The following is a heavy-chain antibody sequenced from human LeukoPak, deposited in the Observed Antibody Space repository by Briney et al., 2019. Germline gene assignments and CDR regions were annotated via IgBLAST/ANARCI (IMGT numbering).Heavy chain of an antibody. CDR1: GGSINTYY. CDR2: IYTSGST. V-gene: IGHV4-4*07. CDR3: ARGFTMVRGPYGWFDP. Sequence: PSETLSLTCTVSGGSINTYYWSWIRQPAGKGLEWTGRIYTSGSTNYNPSLKSRITMSVDTSKNQFSLKLSSVTAADTAVYYCARGFTMVRGPYGWFDPWGQGTLVTVSS. J-gene: IGHJ5*02. D-gene: IGHD3-10*01.